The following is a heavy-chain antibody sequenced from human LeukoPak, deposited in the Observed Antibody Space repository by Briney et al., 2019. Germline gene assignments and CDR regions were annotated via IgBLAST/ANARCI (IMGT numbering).Heavy chain of an antibody. CDR2: IIPIFGTA. CDR3: ARVYSSGWSPNWFDP. D-gene: IGHD6-19*01. V-gene: IGHV1-69*01. Sequence: SVKVSCKASEGTFSSYAISWVRQAPGQGLEWMGGIIPIFGTANYAQKFQGRVTITADESTSTAYVELSSLRSEDTAVYYCARVYSSGWSPNWFDPWGQGTLVTVSS. J-gene: IGHJ5*02. CDR1: EGTFSSYA.